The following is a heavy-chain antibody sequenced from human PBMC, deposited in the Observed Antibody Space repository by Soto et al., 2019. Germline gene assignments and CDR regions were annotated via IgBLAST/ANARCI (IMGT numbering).Heavy chain of an antibody. Sequence: ASVKVSCKASGYTFTRHYMHWVGQAPGQGPEWMGIIDPSGSSPSYAQKFQGRVTLTSDTSTSTMYMELNSLRSDDTAIYYCARDPVSGSQLKGASDLWGQGTPVTVSS. J-gene: IGHJ3*01. CDR1: GYTFTRHY. CDR2: IDPSGSSP. CDR3: ARDPVSGSQLKGASDL. D-gene: IGHD1-26*01. V-gene: IGHV1-46*01.